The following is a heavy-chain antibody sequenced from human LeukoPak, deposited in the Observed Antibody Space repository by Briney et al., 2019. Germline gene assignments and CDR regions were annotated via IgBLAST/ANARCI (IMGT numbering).Heavy chain of an antibody. V-gene: IGHV4-59*12. CDR2: IYYSGST. CDR3: ARTHSSVTMVRGVLHWFDP. D-gene: IGHD3-10*01. J-gene: IGHJ5*02. Sequence: SETLSLTCTVSGGSISSYYWSWIRQPPGKGLEWIGYIYYSGSTNYNPSLKSRVTISVDTSKNQFSLKLSSVTAADTAVYYCARTHSSVTMVRGVLHWFDPWGQGTLVTVSS. CDR1: GGSISSYY.